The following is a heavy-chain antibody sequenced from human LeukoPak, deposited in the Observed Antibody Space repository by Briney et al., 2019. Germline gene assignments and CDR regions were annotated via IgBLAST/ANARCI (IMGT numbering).Heavy chain of an antibody. Sequence: ASVKVSCKASEYTFTSYYMHWVRQAPGQGLEGVGWINPNSGGTSYAQKFQGRVTMTRDTSISTAYMDLSRLRSDDTAVYYCARGGDYGDYPPPNYYYYYYMDVWGKGTTVTVSS. CDR3: ARGGDYGDYPPPNYYYYYYMDV. CDR1: EYTFTSYY. V-gene: IGHV1-2*02. D-gene: IGHD4-17*01. CDR2: INPNSGGT. J-gene: IGHJ6*03.